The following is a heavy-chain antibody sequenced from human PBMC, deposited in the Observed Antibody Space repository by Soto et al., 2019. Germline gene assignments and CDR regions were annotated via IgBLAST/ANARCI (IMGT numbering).Heavy chain of an antibody. Sequence: GGSLRLSCAASGFTFSSYAMSWVRQAPGKGLEWVSAISGSGGSTYYADSVKGRFTISRDNSKNTLYLQMNSLRAEDTAVYYCAKDARVDCSSTSCSPNWFDPWGQGTLVTVSS. CDR2: ISGSGGST. CDR3: AKDARVDCSSTSCSPNWFDP. J-gene: IGHJ5*02. V-gene: IGHV3-23*01. D-gene: IGHD2-2*01. CDR1: GFTFSSYA.